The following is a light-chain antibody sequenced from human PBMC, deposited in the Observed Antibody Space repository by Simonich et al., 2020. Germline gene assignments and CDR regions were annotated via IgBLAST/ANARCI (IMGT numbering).Light chain of an antibody. CDR1: QSVLYSSNNKNY. CDR3: QQYYSTPLT. V-gene: IGKV4-1*01. CDR2: WAS. J-gene: IGKJ4*01. Sequence: DIVMTQSPDSLAVSLVERATINCKSSQSVLYSSNNKNYLAWYQQKPGQPPKLLIYWASTRESGVPDRFSGSGSGTDFTLTISSLPAEDVAVYYCQQYYSTPLTFGGGTKVEIK.